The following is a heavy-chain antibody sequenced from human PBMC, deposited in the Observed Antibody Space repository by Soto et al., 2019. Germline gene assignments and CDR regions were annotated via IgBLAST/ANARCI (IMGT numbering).Heavy chain of an antibody. CDR1: GYTFTSYY. D-gene: IGHD3-10*01. J-gene: IGHJ4*02. V-gene: IGHV1-46*03. Sequence: ASVKVSCKASGYTFTSYYMHWVRQAPGQGLEWMGIINPSGGSTSYAQKFQGRVTMTRDTSTSTVYMELSSLRSEDTAVYYCARDGDQNPGYYGSGSYHDDFEYWGQGTRVTVSS. CDR2: INPSGGST. CDR3: ARDGDQNPGYYGSGSYHDDFEY.